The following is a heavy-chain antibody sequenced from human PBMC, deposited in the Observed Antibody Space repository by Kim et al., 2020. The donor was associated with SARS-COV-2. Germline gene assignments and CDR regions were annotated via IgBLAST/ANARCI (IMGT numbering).Heavy chain of an antibody. Sequence: ASVKVSCKASGYTFTGYYMHWVRQAPGQGLEWMGWINPNSGGTNYAQKFQGRVTMTRDTSISTAYMELSRLRSDDTAVYYCARGVRGSSWENWFDPWGQGTLVTVSS. V-gene: IGHV1-2*02. D-gene: IGHD5-18*01. CDR2: INPNSGGT. CDR3: ARGVRGSSWENWFDP. CDR1: GYTFTGYY. J-gene: IGHJ5*02.